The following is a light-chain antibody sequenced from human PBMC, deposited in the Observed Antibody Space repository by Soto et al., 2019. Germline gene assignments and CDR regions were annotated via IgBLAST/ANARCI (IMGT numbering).Light chain of an antibody. J-gene: IGLJ3*02. CDR3: SSFAGNNKGWV. CDR2: EVN. V-gene: IGLV2-8*01. CDR1: SSDVGGYNH. Sequence: QSALTPPPSASGSPGQSVTISCTGTSSDVGGYNHVSWYQQHPGKAPKVMIYEVNKRPSGVPDRFSGSKSGTTASLTVSGLQAEDEAESLCSSFAGNNKGWVFGGGTQLTGL.